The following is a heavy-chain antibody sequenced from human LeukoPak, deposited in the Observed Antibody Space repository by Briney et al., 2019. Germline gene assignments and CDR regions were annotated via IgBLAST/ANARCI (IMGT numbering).Heavy chain of an antibody. CDR2: ISYDGSNK. D-gene: IGHD2-2*01. J-gene: IGHJ4*02. V-gene: IGHV3-30*18. CDR1: GFTFSSYG. Sequence: GGSLRLSCAASGFTFSSYGIHWVRQAPGKGLEWVAVISYDGSNKYYAESVKGRFTISRYNSKNTLYLQMNSLRAEDTAVYYCAKSQYGVPHYWGQGTLVTVSS. CDR3: AKSQYGVPHY.